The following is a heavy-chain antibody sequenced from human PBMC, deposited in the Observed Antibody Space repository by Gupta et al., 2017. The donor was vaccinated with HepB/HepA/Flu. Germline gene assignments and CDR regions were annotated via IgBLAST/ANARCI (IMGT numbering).Heavy chain of an antibody. J-gene: IGHJ6*03. CDR2: IIPIFGTA. V-gene: IGHV1-69*01. CDR1: GGTFSSYA. Sequence: QVQLVQSGAEVKNPGSSVKVSCKASGGTFSSYALSWVRQAPGQGLEWMGGIIPIFGTANYAQKFQGRVTITADESTSTAYMELSSLRSEDTAVYYCARGAMGILRWYYMDVWGKGTTVTVSS. D-gene: IGHD2-15*01. CDR3: ARGAMGILRWYYMDV.